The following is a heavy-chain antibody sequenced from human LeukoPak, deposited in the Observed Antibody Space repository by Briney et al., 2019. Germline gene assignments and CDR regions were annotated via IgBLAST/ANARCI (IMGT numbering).Heavy chain of an antibody. V-gene: IGHV3-23*01. J-gene: IGHJ4*02. D-gene: IGHD3-10*01. CDR3: AKDLRFGELFGD. CDR1: GFTFSSYA. CDR2: ISGSGGST. Sequence: GGSLRLSCAASGFTFSSYAMSWVRQALGKGLEWVSAISGSGGSTYYADSVKGRFTISRDNSKNTLYLQMNSLRAEDTAVYYCAKDLRFGELFGDWGQGTLVTVSS.